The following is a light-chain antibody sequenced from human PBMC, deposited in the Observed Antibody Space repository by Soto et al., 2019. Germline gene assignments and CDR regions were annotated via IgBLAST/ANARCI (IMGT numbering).Light chain of an antibody. CDR1: QSVSSH. CDR2: DAS. V-gene: IGKV3-20*01. Sequence: EIVLTQSPGTLSLSPGERATLSCRASQSVSSHLAWYQQKPGQAPRLLIYDASSRATGIPDRISGSGSGTDFTLTISRLEPEDFAVYYCQQNDNSLFTFGPGTKVDIK. CDR3: QQNDNSLFT. J-gene: IGKJ3*01.